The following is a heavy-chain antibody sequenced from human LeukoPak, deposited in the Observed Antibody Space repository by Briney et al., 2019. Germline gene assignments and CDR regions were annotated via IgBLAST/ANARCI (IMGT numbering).Heavy chain of an antibody. CDR2: VSISSGTI. CDR1: GFTFSFHN. CDR3: ARAMSMFGGVSNYFVS. D-gene: IGHD3-16*01. J-gene: IGHJ4*02. V-gene: IGHV3-48*04. Sequence: GGSLRLICAASGFTFSFHNMSWVRQAAGGGREWISFVSISSGTIYYADSVNGRFRISRDNAKSSLDLEMNRRRAEDTAVYCGARAMSMFGGVSNYFVSWGQGTLVTVSS.